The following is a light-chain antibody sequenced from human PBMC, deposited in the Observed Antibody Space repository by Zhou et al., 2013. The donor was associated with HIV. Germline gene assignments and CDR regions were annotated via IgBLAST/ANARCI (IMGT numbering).Light chain of an antibody. CDR1: QGISNF. CDR2: AAS. J-gene: IGKJ1*01. CDR3: QTYRECPE. Sequence: DIQMTQSPSSLSASVGDRVMLTCRASQGISNFLAWYQQKPGKVPKLLIYAASTLQSGVPSRFSGSGSGTDFTLTIGGLQPEDVATYYCQTYRECPEFGQGTKVEIK. V-gene: IGKV1-27*01.